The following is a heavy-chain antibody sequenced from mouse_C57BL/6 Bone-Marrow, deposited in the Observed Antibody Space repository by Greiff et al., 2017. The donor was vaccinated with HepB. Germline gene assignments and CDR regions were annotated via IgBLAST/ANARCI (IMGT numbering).Heavy chain of an antibody. D-gene: IGHD1-1*01. CDR2: ISSGGDYI. CDR3: TRVPTVVAHFDY. Sequence: DVQLVESGEGLVKPGGSLKLSCAASGFTFSSYAMSWVRQTPEKRLEWVAYISSGGDYIYYADTVKGRFTISRDNARNTWYLQRSSLKSEDTAMYYCTRVPTVVAHFDYWGQGTTLTVSS. V-gene: IGHV5-9-1*02. CDR1: GFTFSSYA. J-gene: IGHJ2*01.